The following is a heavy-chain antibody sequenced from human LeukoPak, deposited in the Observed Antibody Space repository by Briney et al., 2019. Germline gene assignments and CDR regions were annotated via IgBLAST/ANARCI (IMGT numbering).Heavy chain of an antibody. V-gene: IGHV3-48*01. CDR1: GFTFSSYG. Sequence: GGSLRLSCAASGFTFSSYGMNWVRQAPGKGLEWVSYISSSSSTIYYADSVKGRFTISRDNAKNSLYLQMNSLRAEDTAVYYCARRGVTYYFDYWGQGTLVTVSS. CDR2: ISSSSSTI. CDR3: ARRGVTYYFDY. D-gene: IGHD3-10*01. J-gene: IGHJ4*02.